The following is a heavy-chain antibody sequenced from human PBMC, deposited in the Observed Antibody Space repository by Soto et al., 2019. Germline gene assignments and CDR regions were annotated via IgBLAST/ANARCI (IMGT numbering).Heavy chain of an antibody. CDR2: IYYSGST. D-gene: IGHD3-3*01. CDR3: ARGTAYYDFWSGYTRFDY. CDR1: GGSISSGGYY. V-gene: IGHV4-31*03. J-gene: IGHJ4*02. Sequence: SETLSLTCTVSGGSISSGGYYWSWIRQHPGKGLEWIGYIYYSGSTYYNPSLKSRVTISVDTSKNQFSLKLSSVTAADTAVYYCARGTAYYDFWSGYTRFDYWGQGTLVTVSS.